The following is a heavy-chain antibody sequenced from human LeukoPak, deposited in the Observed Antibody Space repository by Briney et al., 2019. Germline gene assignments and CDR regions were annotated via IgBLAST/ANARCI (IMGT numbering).Heavy chain of an antibody. CDR2: IYPGDSDT. CDR3: ARHVGSGSYRSPLDH. D-gene: IGHD3-10*01. J-gene: IGHJ4*02. V-gene: IGHV5-51*01. Sequence: GESLKISCKGSGYSFTSYWIGWVRQMPGKGLEWMGIIYPGDSDTRYSPSFQGQVTISADKSISTAYLQWSSLTDSAMYYCARHVGSGSYRSPLDHWGQGTLVTVSS. CDR1: GYSFTSYW.